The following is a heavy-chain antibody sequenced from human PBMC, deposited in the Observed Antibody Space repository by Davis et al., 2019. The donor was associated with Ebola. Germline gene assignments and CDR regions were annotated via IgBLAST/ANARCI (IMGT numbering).Heavy chain of an antibody. V-gene: IGHV5-51*01. CDR1: GYSFTTYW. CDR2: ISPGDSDV. CDR3: ARIKITLVRGVVIPGGAFDF. Sequence: GESLKISCKGSGYSFTTYWIVWVRQMPGKGLEWMGIISPGDSDVRYSPSFQGQVTISVDKSISTAYLQWGSLQASDTAMYYCARIKITLVRGVVIPGGAFDFWGQGTMITVSS. J-gene: IGHJ3*01. D-gene: IGHD3-10*01.